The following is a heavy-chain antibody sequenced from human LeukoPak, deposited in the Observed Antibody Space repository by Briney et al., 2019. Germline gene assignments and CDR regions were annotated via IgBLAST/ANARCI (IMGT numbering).Heavy chain of an antibody. D-gene: IGHD3-10*01. V-gene: IGHV3-21*01. CDR1: GFTFSSYS. Sequence: GGSLRLSCAASGFTFSSYSMNWVRQAPGKGLEWVSSIRSSSTYIYYADSLKGRFTISRDNAKNSLYLQMNSLRAEDTAVYYCARDFYDSGRSDAFDIWGQGTVVTVSS. CDR2: IRSSSTYI. CDR3: ARDFYDSGRSDAFDI. J-gene: IGHJ3*02.